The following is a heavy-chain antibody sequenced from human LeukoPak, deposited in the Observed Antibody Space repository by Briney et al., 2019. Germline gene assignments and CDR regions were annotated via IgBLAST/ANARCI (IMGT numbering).Heavy chain of an antibody. D-gene: IGHD6-13*01. CDR1: GFTFSSYG. CDR2: ISYDGSNK. V-gene: IGHV3-30*19. Sequence: GGSLRLSCAASGFTFSSYGMHWVRQAPGKGLEWVAVISYDGSNKYYVDSVKGRFTISRDNSKNTLYLQMNSLRAEDTAVYYCARCQSWYSSSWYFFDYWGQGTLVTVSS. CDR3: ARCQSWYSSSWYFFDY. J-gene: IGHJ4*02.